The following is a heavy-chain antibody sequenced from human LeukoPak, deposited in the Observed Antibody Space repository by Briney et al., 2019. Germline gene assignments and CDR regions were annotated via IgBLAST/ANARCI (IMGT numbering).Heavy chain of an antibody. Sequence: GASVKVSCKASGGTFSSYAISWVRQAPGQGLEWMGWISAYNGNTNYAQKFQGRVTMTTDTSTSTAYMELSSLRSDDTAVYYCARSEKAYCGGVCDNYHMDVWGKGTTVTVSS. V-gene: IGHV1-18*01. CDR2: ISAYNGNT. CDR1: GGTFSSYA. D-gene: IGHD2-21*02. CDR3: ARSEKAYCGGVCDNYHMDV. J-gene: IGHJ6*03.